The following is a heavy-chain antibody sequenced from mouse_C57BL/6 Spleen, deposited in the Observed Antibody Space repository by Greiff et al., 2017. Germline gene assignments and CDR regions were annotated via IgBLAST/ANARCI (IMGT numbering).Heavy chain of an antibody. Sequence: EVKLQESGPGLVKPSQSLSLTCSVTGYSITSGYYWNWIRQFPGNKLEWMGYISYDGSNNYNPSLKNRISITRDTSKNQFFLKLNSVTTEDTATYYCARELYYGSSYGRYFDVWGTGTTVTVSS. J-gene: IGHJ1*03. CDR3: ARELYYGSSYGRYFDV. V-gene: IGHV3-6*01. CDR2: ISYDGSN. D-gene: IGHD1-1*01. CDR1: GYSITSGYY.